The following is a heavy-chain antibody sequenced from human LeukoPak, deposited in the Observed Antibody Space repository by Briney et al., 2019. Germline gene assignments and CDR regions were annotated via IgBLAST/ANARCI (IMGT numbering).Heavy chain of an antibody. CDR2: IYYSGST. J-gene: IGHJ4*02. D-gene: IGHD6-13*01. CDR1: SGSISSYY. V-gene: IGHV4-59*08. Sequence: SETLSLTCTVSSGSISSYYWTWMRQPPGKGLEWIGFIYYSGSTSYNPSLKSRVTISVDTSRNQFSLKLTSVTAADTAVYCCARATIAAAGPFDYWGQGALVTVSS. CDR3: ARATIAAAGPFDY.